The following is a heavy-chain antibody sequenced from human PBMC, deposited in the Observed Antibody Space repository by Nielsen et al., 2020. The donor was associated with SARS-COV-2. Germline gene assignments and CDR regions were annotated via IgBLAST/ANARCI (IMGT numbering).Heavy chain of an antibody. CDR1: GGSISSYY. Sequence: LETLSLTCTVSGGSISSYYWSWIRQPPGKGLEWIGYIYYSGSTNYNPSLKSRVTISVDTSKNQFSLKLSSVTAADTAVYYCARGVVVAAMVAFDIWGQGTMVTVSS. J-gene: IGHJ3*02. D-gene: IGHD2-15*01. CDR3: ARGVVVAAMVAFDI. CDR2: IYYSGST. V-gene: IGHV4-59*01.